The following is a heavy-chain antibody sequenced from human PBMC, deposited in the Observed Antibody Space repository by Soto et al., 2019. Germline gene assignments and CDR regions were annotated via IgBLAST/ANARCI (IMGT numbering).Heavy chain of an antibody. CDR2: ISFNSETT. CDR3: AKFCAYGRNGVADNDAFVV. CDR1: GFTFSSYA. J-gene: IGHJ3*01. V-gene: IGHV3-23*01. Sequence: PGGSLRLSCTASGFTFSSYAMSWFRQAPGKGLEWVSAISFNSETTYYGDSVQCRFTISRDNSKNTLFLQMNSLRPEDTAAYYCAKFCAYGRNGVADNDAFVVGGQGTMVTVSS. D-gene: IGHD3-10*01.